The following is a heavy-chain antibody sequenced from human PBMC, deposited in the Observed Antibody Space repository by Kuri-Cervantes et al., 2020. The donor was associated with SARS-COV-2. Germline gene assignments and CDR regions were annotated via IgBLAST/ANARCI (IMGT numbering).Heavy chain of an antibody. J-gene: IGHJ4*02. V-gene: IGHV3-33*01. CDR2: IWYDGSNK. Sequence: GESLKISCAASGFTFSSYGMHWVRQAPGKGLEWVAVIWYDGSNKYYADSVKGRFTISRDNSKNTLYLQMNSLRAEDTAVYYCARDLSTVLGEDYFNYWAQGPL. D-gene: IGHD2-8*01. CDR3: ARDLSTVLGEDYFNY. CDR1: GFTFSSYG.